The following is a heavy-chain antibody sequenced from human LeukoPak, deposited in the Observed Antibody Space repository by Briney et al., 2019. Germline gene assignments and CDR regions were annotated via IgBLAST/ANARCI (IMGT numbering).Heavy chain of an antibody. CDR2: ISAYNGST. Sequence: ASVKVSCKASGYTFTNYGITWVRQAPGQGLEWMGWISAYNGSTRYAQKFQGRVTMTTDTSTSTAYLELRSLRSDDTAIYYCARDYSHYCSSTSCSFYFDYWGQGTLVTVSS. CDR3: ARDYSHYCSSTSCSFYFDY. J-gene: IGHJ4*02. CDR1: GYTFTNYG. D-gene: IGHD2-2*01. V-gene: IGHV1-18*01.